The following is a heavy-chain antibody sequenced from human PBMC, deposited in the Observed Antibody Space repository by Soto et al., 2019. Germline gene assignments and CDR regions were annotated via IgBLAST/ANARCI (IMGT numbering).Heavy chain of an antibody. J-gene: IGHJ6*02. CDR3: AGPTLAGAEQTTVYGMDV. V-gene: IGHV1-69*13. CDR2: IIPIFGTA. CDR1: GGTFSSYA. D-gene: IGHD3-16*01. Sequence: ASVKVSCKASGGTFSSYAISWVRQAPGQGLEWMGGIIPIFGTANYAQKFQGRVTITADESTSTAYMELSSLRSEDTAVYYCAGPTLAGAEQTTVYGMDVWGQGTTVT.